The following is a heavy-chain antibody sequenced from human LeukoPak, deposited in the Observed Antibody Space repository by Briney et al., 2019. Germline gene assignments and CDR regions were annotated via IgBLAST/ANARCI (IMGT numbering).Heavy chain of an antibody. D-gene: IGHD3-3*01. J-gene: IGHJ6*03. CDR1: GYTFTSYD. CDR2: MNPNSGNT. V-gene: IGHV1-8*03. Sequence: GASVKVSCKASGYTFTSYDINWVRQATGQGLEWMGWMNPNSGNTGYAQKFQGRVTITRHTSISTAYMELSSLRSEDTAVYYCARAPKYYDFWSGYGYYYYMDVWGKGTTVTVSS. CDR3: ARAPKYYDFWSGYGYYYYMDV.